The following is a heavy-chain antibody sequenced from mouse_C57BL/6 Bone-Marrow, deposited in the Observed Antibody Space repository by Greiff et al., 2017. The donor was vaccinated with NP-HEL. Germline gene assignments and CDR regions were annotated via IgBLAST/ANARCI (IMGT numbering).Heavy chain of an antibody. V-gene: IGHV5-4*01. J-gene: IGHJ4*01. CDR1: GFTFSSYA. Sequence: EVKLQESGGGLVKPGGSLKLSCAASGFTFSSYAMSWVRQTPEKRLEWVATISDGGSYTYYPDNVKGRFTISRDNAKNNLYLQMSHLKSEDTAMYYCAREPPYYAMDYWGQGTSVTVSS. CDR3: AREPPYYAMDY. CDR2: ISDGGSYT.